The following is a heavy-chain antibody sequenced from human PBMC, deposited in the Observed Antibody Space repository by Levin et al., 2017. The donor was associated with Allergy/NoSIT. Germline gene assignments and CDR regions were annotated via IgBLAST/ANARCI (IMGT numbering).Heavy chain of an antibody. CDR1: GYTFTGYY. J-gene: IGHJ4*02. D-gene: IGHD5-18*01. CDR3: ARDLGAVGYSYGFDY. CDR2: INPNSGGT. Sequence: GESLKISCKASGYTFTGYYMHWVRQAPGQGLEWMGWINPNSGGTNYAQKFQGRVTMTRDTSISTAYMELSRLRSDDTAVYYCARDLGAVGYSYGFDYWGQGTLVTVSS. V-gene: IGHV1-2*02.